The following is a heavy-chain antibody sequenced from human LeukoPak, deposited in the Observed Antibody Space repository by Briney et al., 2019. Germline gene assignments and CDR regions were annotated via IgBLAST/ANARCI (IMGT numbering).Heavy chain of an antibody. CDR1: GFTFSSYA. J-gene: IGHJ4*02. CDR3: ATAPYYDILTGSQTDY. Sequence: GGSLRLSCAASGFTFSSYAMSWVRQAPGKGLEWVSAISGSGGSTYYADSVKGRFTISRDNSKNTLYLQMNSLRAEDTAVYYCATAPYYDILTGSQTDYWGQGTLVTVSS. V-gene: IGHV3-23*01. CDR2: ISGSGGST. D-gene: IGHD3-9*01.